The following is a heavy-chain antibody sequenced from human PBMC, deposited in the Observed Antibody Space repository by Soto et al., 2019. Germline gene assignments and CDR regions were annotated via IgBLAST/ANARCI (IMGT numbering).Heavy chain of an antibody. CDR3: AKDISSGWYNYFDY. Sequence: GGSLRLSCAASGFTFSGYGMHWVRQAPGKGLEWVAVISYDGSNKYYADSVKGRFTISRDNSKNTLYLQMNSLRAEGTAVYYCAKDISSGWYNYFDYWGQGTLVTVSS. V-gene: IGHV3-30*18. D-gene: IGHD6-19*01. CDR2: ISYDGSNK. CDR1: GFTFSGYG. J-gene: IGHJ4*02.